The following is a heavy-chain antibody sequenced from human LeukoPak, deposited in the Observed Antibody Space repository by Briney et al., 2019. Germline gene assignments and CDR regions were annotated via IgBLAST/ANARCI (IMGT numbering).Heavy chain of an antibody. CDR1: GFTFSSYA. J-gene: IGHJ4*02. CDR3: AKGLLWFGTLYYFDY. V-gene: IGHV3-23*01. D-gene: IGHD3-10*01. CDR2: ISGSGGST. Sequence: GGSLRLSCAASGFTFSSYAMSWVRQAPGKVLEWVSAISGSGGSTYYADSVKGRFTISRDNSKNTLYLQMNSLRAEDTAVYSCAKGLLWFGTLYYFDYWGQGTLVTVSS.